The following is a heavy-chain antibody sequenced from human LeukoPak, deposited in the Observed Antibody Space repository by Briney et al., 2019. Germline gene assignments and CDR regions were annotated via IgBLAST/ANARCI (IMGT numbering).Heavy chain of an antibody. D-gene: IGHD3-10*01. CDR1: GFTFSSYA. Sequence: GGSLRLSCAASGFTFSSYAMSWVRQALGKGLEWVSAISGSGGSTYYADSVKGRFTISRDNSKNTLCLQMNSLRAEDTAVYYCAKDREGGSRLRGWFDPWGQGTLVTVSS. J-gene: IGHJ5*02. CDR3: AKDREGGSRLRGWFDP. CDR2: ISGSGGST. V-gene: IGHV3-23*01.